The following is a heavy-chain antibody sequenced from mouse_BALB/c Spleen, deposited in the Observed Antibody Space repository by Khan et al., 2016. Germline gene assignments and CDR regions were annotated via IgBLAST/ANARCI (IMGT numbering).Heavy chain of an antibody. CDR2: ISSGGNYT. CDR3: IRDSSGGFAY. D-gene: IGHD3-1*01. Sequence: EVELVESGGGLVKPGGSLKLSCAASGFTFSSYTMSWVRQTPEKRLEWVATISSGGNYTYYPDTVKGRFTISRDNAKNTLYLQMSSLKSEDTAMYYCIRDSSGGFAYWGQGTLVTVSA. CDR1: GFTFSSYT. V-gene: IGHV5-6-4*01. J-gene: IGHJ3*01.